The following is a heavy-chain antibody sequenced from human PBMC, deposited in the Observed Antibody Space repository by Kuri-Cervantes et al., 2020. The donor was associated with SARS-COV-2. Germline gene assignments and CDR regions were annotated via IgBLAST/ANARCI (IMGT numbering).Heavy chain of an antibody. Sequence: SETLSLTCAVYGGSFSGYYWSWIRQPPGKGLEWIGEINHSGSTNYNPSLKSRVTISVDTSKNQFSLKLSSATAADTAVYYCARGPSYYDSSGLDPSYFDYWGQGTLVTVSS. D-gene: IGHD3-22*01. CDR2: INHSGST. J-gene: IGHJ4*02. CDR1: GGSFSGYY. V-gene: IGHV4-34*01. CDR3: ARGPSYYDSSGLDPSYFDY.